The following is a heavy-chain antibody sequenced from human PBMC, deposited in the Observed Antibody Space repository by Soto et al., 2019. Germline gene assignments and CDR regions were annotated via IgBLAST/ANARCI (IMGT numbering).Heavy chain of an antibody. D-gene: IGHD3-22*01. CDR2: ISINGGST. CDR3: VKGEFYYDSSAYYPFAS. Sequence: GGSLRLSCSASGFTFSSYAMHWVRQAPGKGLEYVSSISINGGSTHYADSVKGRFTISRDNSRNTQYLQMSSLRADDTAVYYCVKGEFYYDSSAYYPFASWGQGTLVTVSS. J-gene: IGHJ4*02. V-gene: IGHV3-64D*06. CDR1: GFTFSSYA.